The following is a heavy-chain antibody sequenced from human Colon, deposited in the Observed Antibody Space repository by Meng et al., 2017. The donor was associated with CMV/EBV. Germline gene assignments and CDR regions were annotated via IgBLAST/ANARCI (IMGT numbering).Heavy chain of an antibody. D-gene: IGHD3-3*01. CDR3: VIIVGLTAY. CDR2: ISNSGAM. V-gene: IGHV3-69-1*01. J-gene: IGHJ4*02. CDR1: GFTFSNYE. Sequence: GGSLRLSCAASGFTFSNYEMNWVRQAPGKGLEWVSYISNSGAMYYADSVKGRFTISREHRLVFLCERFGLARRERFTVFGVVIIVGLTAYWGQETLVTVSS.